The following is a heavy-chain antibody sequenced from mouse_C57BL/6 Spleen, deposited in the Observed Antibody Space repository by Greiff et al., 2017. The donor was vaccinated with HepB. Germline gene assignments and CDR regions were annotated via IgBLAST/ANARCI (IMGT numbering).Heavy chain of an antibody. CDR2: IDPEDGDT. J-gene: IGHJ3*01. CDR3: TPFTTVVAEGWFAY. D-gene: IGHD1-1*01. CDR1: GFNIKDYY. V-gene: IGHV14-1*01. Sequence: EVKLVESGAELVRPGASVKLSCTAPGFNIKDYYMHWVKQRPEQGLEWIGRIDPEDGDTEYTPKFQGKATMTADTSSNTAYLQLSSLTSEDTAVYYCTPFTTVVAEGWFAYWGQGTLVTVSA.